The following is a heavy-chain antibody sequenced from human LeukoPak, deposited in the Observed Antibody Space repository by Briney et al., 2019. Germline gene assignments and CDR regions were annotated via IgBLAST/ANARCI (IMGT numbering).Heavy chain of an antibody. CDR3: ASAPRIFGVALDY. D-gene: IGHD3-3*02. CDR1: GGSFSDYY. J-gene: IGHJ4*02. CDR2: INHSGST. V-gene: IGHV4-34*01. Sequence: SETLSLTCAVYGGSFSDYYWNCIRQPPGKGLEWIGEINHSGSTNYNPSLKSRVTISVDTSKNQFSLKLSSVTAADAAVYYCASAPRIFGVALDYWGQGTLVTVSS.